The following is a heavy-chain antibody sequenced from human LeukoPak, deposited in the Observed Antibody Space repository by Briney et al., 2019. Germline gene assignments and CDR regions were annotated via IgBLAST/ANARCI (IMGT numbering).Heavy chain of an antibody. Sequence: GGSLRLSCAASGFTVSNNYMSWVRQAPGKGLEWVSLIYSGGSTYYADSVKGRFTISRDNSKNTLYLQMNSLRAEDTAVYYCARTYSSGYYYYYYYMDVWGKGTTVTISS. V-gene: IGHV3-66*01. CDR3: ARTYSSGYYYYYYYMDV. D-gene: IGHD6-19*01. J-gene: IGHJ6*03. CDR2: IYSGGST. CDR1: GFTVSNNY.